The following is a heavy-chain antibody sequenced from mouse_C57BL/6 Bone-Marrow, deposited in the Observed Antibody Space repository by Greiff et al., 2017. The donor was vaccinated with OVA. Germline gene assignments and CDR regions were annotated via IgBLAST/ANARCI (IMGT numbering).Heavy chain of an antibody. Sequence: ESGPGLVKPSQSLSFTCSVTGYSITSGYYWNWIRQFPGNKLEWMGYISYDGSNNYNPSLKNRISITRDTTKNQFFLKLNSVTTEDTATYYCAPTDYDNPCYFDDWGQGTTLTVSS. CDR3: APTDYDNPCYFDD. CDR2: ISYDGSN. CDR1: GYSITSGYY. D-gene: IGHD2-1*01. V-gene: IGHV3-6*01. J-gene: IGHJ2*01.